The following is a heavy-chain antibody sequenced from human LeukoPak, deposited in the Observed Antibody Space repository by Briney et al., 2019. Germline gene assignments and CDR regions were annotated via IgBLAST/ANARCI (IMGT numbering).Heavy chain of an antibody. V-gene: IGHV1-18*01. CDR1: GGTFSSYA. Sequence: GASVKVSCKASGGTFSSYAISWVRQAPGQGLEWMGWISAYNGNTNYAQKLQGRVTMTTDTSTCTAYMELKSLRSDDTAVYYCARGYCTNGVCYSHYYYMDVWGKGTTVTVSS. J-gene: IGHJ6*03. CDR2: ISAYNGNT. CDR3: ARGYCTNGVCYSHYYYMDV. D-gene: IGHD2-8*01.